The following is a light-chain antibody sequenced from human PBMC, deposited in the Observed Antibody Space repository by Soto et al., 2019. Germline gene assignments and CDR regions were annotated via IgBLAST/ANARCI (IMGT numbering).Light chain of an antibody. CDR1: SSDVGGYNY. J-gene: IGLJ2*01. CDR2: DVS. Sequence: QSALTQPDSVAGSPGQSITIYCTGTSSDVGGYNYVSWYQQHPGKAPKLMIYDVSNRPSGVSNRFSGSKYANTASLTISGRHAEDESDYYCSSYTGSSTSVVFGGGTKVTVL. CDR3: SSYTGSSTSVV. V-gene: IGLV2-14*01.